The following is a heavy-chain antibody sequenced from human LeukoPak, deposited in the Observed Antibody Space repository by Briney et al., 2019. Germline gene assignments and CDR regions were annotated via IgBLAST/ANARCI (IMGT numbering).Heavy chain of an antibody. CDR3: ATEGRHCTNGVCYTNYFDY. Sequence: ASVKVSCKVSGYTLTELSMHWVRQAPGKGLEWMGGFDPEDGETIYAQKFQGRVTMTEDTFTDTAYMELSSLRSEDTAVYYCATEGRHCTNGVCYTNYFDYWGQGTLVTVSS. D-gene: IGHD2-8*01. J-gene: IGHJ4*02. V-gene: IGHV1-24*01. CDR1: GYTLTELS. CDR2: FDPEDGET.